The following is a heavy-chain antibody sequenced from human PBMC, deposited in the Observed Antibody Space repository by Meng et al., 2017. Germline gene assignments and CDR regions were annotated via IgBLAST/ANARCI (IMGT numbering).Heavy chain of an antibody. J-gene: IGHJ4*02. CDR2: IKQDGSEK. V-gene: IGHV3-7*01. CDR1: GFTFSSYW. Sequence: GESLKISCAASGFTFSSYWMSWVRQAPGKGLEWVANIKQDGSEKDYVDSVKGRFTISRDNAKNSLYLQMNSLRAEDTAVYYCARVLVVVITTYYFDYWGQGTLVTVSS. D-gene: IGHD3-22*01. CDR3: ARVLVVVITTYYFDY.